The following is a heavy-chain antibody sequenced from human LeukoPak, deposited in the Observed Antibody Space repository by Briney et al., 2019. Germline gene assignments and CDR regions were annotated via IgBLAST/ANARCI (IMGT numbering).Heavy chain of an antibody. Sequence: SETLSLTCAVSGYSISSGYYWGWIRQPPGKGLDWIGSIYHSGSTYYNPSLKSRVTILVDTSKNQFSLKLSSMTAADTAVYYCARDPRLNWFDPWGQGTLVTVSS. CDR2: IYHSGST. CDR1: GYSISSGYY. V-gene: IGHV4-38-2*02. J-gene: IGHJ5*02. CDR3: ARDPRLNWFDP.